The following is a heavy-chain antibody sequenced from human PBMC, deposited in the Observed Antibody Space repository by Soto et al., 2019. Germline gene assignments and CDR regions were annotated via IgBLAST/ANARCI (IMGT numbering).Heavy chain of an antibody. D-gene: IGHD6-19*01. V-gene: IGHV3-21*01. CDR3: AASIAVPVDFDY. CDR1: GFTFGFYT. CDR2: ISATSSSI. Sequence: GGSLRLSCAASGFTFGFYTVTWVRQAPGKGLEWVSSISATSSSIYYGDSMRGRFTISRDNARNSLSLQMNSLRAEDTALYYCAASIAVPVDFDYWGRGTLVTVSS. J-gene: IGHJ4*02.